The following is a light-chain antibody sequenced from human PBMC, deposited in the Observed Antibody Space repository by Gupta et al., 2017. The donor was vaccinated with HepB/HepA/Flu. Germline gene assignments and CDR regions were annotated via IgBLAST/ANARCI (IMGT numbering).Light chain of an antibody. J-gene: IGLJ1*01. Sequence: QSDLTQPASVSVSPARSVTIACPGTSSDVGGYNYVSWYQPHPAKAPKLMIHDVSNRPSGVSNRFSGSKSGNAASLTISVLQAEEEADYYCSSYTSSNTYVFGTGTKVTVL. CDR3: SSYTSSNTYV. CDR2: DVS. V-gene: IGLV2-14*01. CDR1: SSDVGGYNY.